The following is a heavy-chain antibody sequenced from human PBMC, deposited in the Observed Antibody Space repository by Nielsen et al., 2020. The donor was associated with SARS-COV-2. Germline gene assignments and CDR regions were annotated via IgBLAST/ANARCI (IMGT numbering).Heavy chain of an antibody. CDR1: GYTFTNYG. J-gene: IGHJ5*02. V-gene: IGHV1-18*04. Sequence: ASVKVSCKASGYTFTNYGISWVRQAPGQGLEWMGWISGYNGDTNYAQKFQGRVTMTTDTSTSTAYMELRSLRSDDTAVYYCAAARYTSSWYRVNYFDPWGQGTPAPSPQ. D-gene: IGHD6-13*01. CDR2: ISGYNGDT. CDR3: AAARYTSSWYRVNYFDP.